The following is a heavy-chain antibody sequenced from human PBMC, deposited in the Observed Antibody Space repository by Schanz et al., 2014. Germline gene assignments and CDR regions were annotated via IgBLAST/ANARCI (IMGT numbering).Heavy chain of an antibody. CDR3: AKTSVLYPWGYFDY. J-gene: IGHJ4*02. CDR2: IYTSGST. Sequence: QVQLQESGPGLVKPSQTLSLTCTVSGGSISSGSYYWSWIRPPAGKGLEWIGRIYTSGSTNYNPSQKTRFPISVDASKNKFFLKLSSVTAADTAVYYCAKTSVLYPWGYFDYWGQGTLVTVSS. CDR1: GGSISSGSYY. D-gene: IGHD2-8*01. V-gene: IGHV4-61*02.